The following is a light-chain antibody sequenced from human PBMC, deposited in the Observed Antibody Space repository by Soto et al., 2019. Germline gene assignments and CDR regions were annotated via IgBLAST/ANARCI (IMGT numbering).Light chain of an antibody. CDR2: GAS. J-gene: IGKJ1*01. CDR1: QSVSSSY. CDR3: QQYGSSPRT. V-gene: IGKV3-20*01. Sequence: EIGLTQSPGTLSLSPGERATLSCRASQSVSSSYLAWYQQKPGQAPRLVIYGASNRATGIPDRFSASGSGTDFTLTISRLEPEDFAVYYCQQYGSSPRTFGQGTKVDIK.